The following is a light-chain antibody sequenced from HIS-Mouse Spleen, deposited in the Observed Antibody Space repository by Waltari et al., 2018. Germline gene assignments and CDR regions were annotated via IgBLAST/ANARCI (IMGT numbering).Light chain of an antibody. Sequence: SYVLTQPPSVSVAPGTTARITCGGNNIGSKTVHWYQHKPGQAPVLVVHDDSDRPSGVPERFSGSNSGNTGTLTISRVEAGDEGDYYCQVWDSSSDHVVFGGGTKLTVL. J-gene: IGLJ2*01. CDR1: NIGSKT. CDR2: DDS. CDR3: QVWDSSSDHVV. V-gene: IGLV3-21*03.